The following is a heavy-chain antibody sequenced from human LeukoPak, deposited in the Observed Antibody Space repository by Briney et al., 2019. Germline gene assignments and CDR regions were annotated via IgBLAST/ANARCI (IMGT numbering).Heavy chain of an antibody. D-gene: IGHD4-17*01. J-gene: IGHJ4*02. Sequence: SETLSLTCNVSGGSISTYYWSWVRQPPGKGLEWIGEINHSGNANYNPSLKSRVTISLDMSENHFSLKLTSVTAADTAVYYCARGQGTVTTHWGQGTLVTVSS. CDR3: ARGQGTVTTH. V-gene: IGHV4-34*01. CDR1: GGSISTYY. CDR2: INHSGNA.